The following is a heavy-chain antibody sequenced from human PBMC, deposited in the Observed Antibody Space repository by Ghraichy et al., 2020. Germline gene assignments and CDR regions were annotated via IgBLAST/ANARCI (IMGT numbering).Heavy chain of an antibody. J-gene: IGHJ3*02. D-gene: IGHD3-10*01. Sequence: GGSLRLSCAASGFTFDDYAMHWVRQAPGKGLEWVSGISWNSGSIGYADSVKGRFTISRDNAKNSLYLQMNSLRAEDTALYYCTKDRSPYGSGMGALDIWGQGTMVTVSS. CDR3: TKDRSPYGSGMGALDI. V-gene: IGHV3-9*01. CDR2: ISWNSGSI. CDR1: GFTFDDYA.